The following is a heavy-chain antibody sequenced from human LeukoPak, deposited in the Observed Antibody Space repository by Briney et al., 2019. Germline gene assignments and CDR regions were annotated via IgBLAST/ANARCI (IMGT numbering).Heavy chain of an antibody. CDR3: AREKSLRGPGYYYYYYMDV. CDR1: GYTLTELS. J-gene: IGHJ6*03. CDR2: FDPEDGET. Sequence: ASVKVSCKVSGYTLTELSMHWVRQAPGKGLEWMGGFDPEDGETIYAQKFQGRVTMATDTSTSTAYMELRSLRSDDTAVYHCAREKSLRGPGYYYYYYMDVWGKGTTVTVSS. V-gene: IGHV1-24*01.